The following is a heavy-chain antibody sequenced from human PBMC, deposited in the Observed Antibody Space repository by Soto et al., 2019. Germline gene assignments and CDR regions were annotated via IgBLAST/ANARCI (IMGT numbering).Heavy chain of an antibody. CDR2: ISGSGGST. CDR1: GFTFSSYA. Sequence: GGSLRLSCAASGFTFSSYAMSWVRQAPGKGLEWVSAISGSGGSTYYADSVKGRFTISRDNSKSTLYLQMNGLRAEDTAVYYCAKVPLPCSSTSCLAYYFDYWGPGPLVTVSS. CDR3: AKVPLPCSSTSCLAYYFDY. V-gene: IGHV3-23*01. J-gene: IGHJ4*02. D-gene: IGHD2-2*01.